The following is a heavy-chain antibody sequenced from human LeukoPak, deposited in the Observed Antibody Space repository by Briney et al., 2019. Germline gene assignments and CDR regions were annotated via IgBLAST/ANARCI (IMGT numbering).Heavy chain of an antibody. D-gene: IGHD3-10*02. CDR2: IYYSGST. V-gene: IGHV4-59*01. J-gene: IGHJ4*02. CDR3: AKEMGNVRGVYFDY. Sequence: PSETLSLTCTVSGGSISSYYWSWIRQPPGKGLEWIGYIYYSGSTNYNPSLKSRVTISVDTSKNQFSLKLSSVTAADTAVYYCAKEMGNVRGVYFDYWGQGTLVTVSS. CDR1: GGSISSYY.